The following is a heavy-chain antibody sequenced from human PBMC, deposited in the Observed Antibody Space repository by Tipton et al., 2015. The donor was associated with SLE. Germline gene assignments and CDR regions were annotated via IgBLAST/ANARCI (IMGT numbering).Heavy chain of an antibody. J-gene: IGHJ1*01. CDR1: GGSISSSSYY. CDR3: AGAVAGPAEYFQH. D-gene: IGHD6-19*01. Sequence: TLSLTCTVSGGSISSSSYYWGWIRQPPGKGLEWIGSIYYSGSTYYNPSPKSRVTISVDTSKNQFSLKLSSVTAADTAVYYCAGAVAGPAEYFQHWGQGTLVTVSS. CDR2: IYYSGST. V-gene: IGHV4-39*07.